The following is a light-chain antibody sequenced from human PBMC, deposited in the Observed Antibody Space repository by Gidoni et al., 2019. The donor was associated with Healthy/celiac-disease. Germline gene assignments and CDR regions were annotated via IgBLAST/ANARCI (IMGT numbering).Light chain of an antibody. J-gene: IGKJ1*01. CDR1: QSVSSSY. Sequence: IVLTQSRGTLSLSPGERATLSCRASQSVSSSYLAWYQHKPGQAPRLLIYGASSRATAIPDRFSGSGSGTDFTLTISKLEPEDFAVYYCQQYGSSPTTFGQGTKVEIK. CDR2: GAS. V-gene: IGKV3-20*01. CDR3: QQYGSSPTT.